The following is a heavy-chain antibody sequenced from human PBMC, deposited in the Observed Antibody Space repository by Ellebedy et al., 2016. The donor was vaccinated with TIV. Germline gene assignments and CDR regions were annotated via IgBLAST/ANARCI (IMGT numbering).Heavy chain of an antibody. CDR2: IHEDGSEK. CDR3: ARALGSSDWYLGAFDI. CDR1: GFTFSGYW. J-gene: IGHJ3*02. D-gene: IGHD6-19*01. V-gene: IGHV3-7*02. Sequence: GESLKISXAASGFTFSGYWMSWFRQAPGKGLEWVANIHEDGSEKYYVDSVKGRFIISRDNSKNEVYLQMISLRAEDTAVYYCARALGSSDWYLGAFDIWGQGTMVTVSS.